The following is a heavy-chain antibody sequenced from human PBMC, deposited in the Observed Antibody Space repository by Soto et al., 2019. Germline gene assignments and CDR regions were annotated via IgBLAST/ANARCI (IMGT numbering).Heavy chain of an antibody. CDR3: ARGGDDYSNYEYYFDY. V-gene: IGHV1-2*02. CDR2: INPNSGGT. D-gene: IGHD4-4*01. J-gene: IGHJ4*02. CDR1: GYTFTGYY. Sequence: QVQLVQSGAEVKKPGASVKVSCKASGYTFTGYYMHWVRQAPGQGLEWMGWINPNSGGTNCAQKFQGRVTMTRDTSISTAYMELSRLRSDDTAVYYCARGGDDYSNYEYYFDYWGQGTLVTVSS.